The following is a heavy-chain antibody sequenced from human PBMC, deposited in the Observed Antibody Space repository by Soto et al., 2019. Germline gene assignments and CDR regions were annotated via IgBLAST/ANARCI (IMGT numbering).Heavy chain of an antibody. J-gene: IGHJ6*02. CDR1: GYTFTNYG. CDR2: VTAYNGNA. D-gene: IGHD3-9*01. Sequence: QVQLVQSGAEVKKPGASVKVSCKASGYTFTNYGINWVRQAPGQGLEWMGWVTAYNGNANYVQRLQDRVTMTTDTSTNTAYMELRSLRFDDTAVYYCARGERYFDRFGNGMDVWGQGTTVTVSS. V-gene: IGHV1-18*01. CDR3: ARGERYFDRFGNGMDV.